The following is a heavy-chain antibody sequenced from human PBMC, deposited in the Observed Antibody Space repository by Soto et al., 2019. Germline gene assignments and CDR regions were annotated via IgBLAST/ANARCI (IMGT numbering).Heavy chain of an antibody. Sequence: QVQLVESGGGLVKPGGSLRLSCAASGFTFSDYYMSWIRQSPGKGIEWVSYISSSSSYTNYADSVKGRFTISRDNAKNSLYLKMNSLRAEDTAVYYCARDITDYGDYARALDYWGQGTLVTVSS. CDR3: ARDITDYGDYARALDY. CDR1: GFTFSDYY. J-gene: IGHJ4*02. CDR2: ISSSSSYT. D-gene: IGHD4-17*01. V-gene: IGHV3-11*05.